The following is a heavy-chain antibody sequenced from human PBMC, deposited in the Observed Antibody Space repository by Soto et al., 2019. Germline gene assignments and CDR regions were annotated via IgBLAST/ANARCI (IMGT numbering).Heavy chain of an antibody. CDR2: IIPVFGTG. CDR3: ARETPSAAAAYYYYGLDV. J-gene: IGHJ6*02. CDR1: GGTFSSYF. D-gene: IGHD6-13*01. V-gene: IGHV1-69*01. Sequence: QVQLVQSGAEVKKAGSSVKVSCKVSGGTFSSYFINWVRQAPGQGLEWVGGIIPVFGTGSYAEKVQGRVTITADESTSTAYMELSRLRSDDTAVYYCARETPSAAAAYYYYGLDVWGQGTTVTVPS.